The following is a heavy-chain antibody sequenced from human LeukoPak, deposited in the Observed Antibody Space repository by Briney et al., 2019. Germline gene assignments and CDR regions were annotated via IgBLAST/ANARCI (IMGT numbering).Heavy chain of an antibody. Sequence: GASVKVSCKASGYTFTSYDINWVRQATGQGLEWMGWMNPNSGNTGYAQKFQSRVTMTRNTSISTAYMELSSLRSEDTAVYYCASYYYGSGSPHLYYYYYGMDVWGQGTTVTVSS. CDR1: GYTFTSYD. V-gene: IGHV1-8*01. CDR2: MNPNSGNT. CDR3: ASYYYGSGSPHLYYYYYGMDV. J-gene: IGHJ6*02. D-gene: IGHD3-10*01.